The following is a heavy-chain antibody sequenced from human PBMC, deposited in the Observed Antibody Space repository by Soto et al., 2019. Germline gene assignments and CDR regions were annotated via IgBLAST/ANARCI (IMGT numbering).Heavy chain of an antibody. CDR3: VRVEGIAVTT. CDR1: GFSFRDYD. CDR2: ISYNGNDK. Sequence: QVQLVESGGGVVQPGRSLRLSCVVSGFSFRDYDMNWVRQVPGKGLEWVAVISYNGNDKYYADSVKGRFTLSRDTSKNTLYLQMNSIRTEDTAVYYCVRVEGIAVTTWGQGTLVTVSS. D-gene: IGHD6-19*01. V-gene: IGHV3-30*03. J-gene: IGHJ5*02.